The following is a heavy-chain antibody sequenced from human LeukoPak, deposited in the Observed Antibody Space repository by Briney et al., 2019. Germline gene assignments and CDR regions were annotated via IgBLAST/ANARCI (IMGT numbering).Heavy chain of an antibody. CDR2: ISAYNGNT. D-gene: IGHD4/OR15-4a*01. V-gene: IGHV1-18*01. CDR3: ARDDYLNYFDY. J-gene: IGHJ4*02. Sequence: XVXQAPGQXXEWMGWISAYNGNTNYAQKLQGRVTMTTDTSTSTAYMELRSLRSDDTAVYYCARDDYLNYFDYWGQGTLVTVSS.